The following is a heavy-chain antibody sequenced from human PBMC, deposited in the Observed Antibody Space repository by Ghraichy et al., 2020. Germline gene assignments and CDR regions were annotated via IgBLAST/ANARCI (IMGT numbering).Heavy chain of an antibody. J-gene: IGHJ4*02. CDR1: GYTLTELS. V-gene: IGHV1-24*01. D-gene: IGHD3-22*01. Sequence: ASVKVSCKVSGYTLTELSMHWVRQAPGKGLEWMGGFDPEDGETIYAQKFQGRVTMTEDTSTDTAYMELSSLRSEDTAVYYCATDQGYYYDSSGYYYWGQGTLVTVSS. CDR2: FDPEDGET. CDR3: ATDQGYYYDSSGYYY.